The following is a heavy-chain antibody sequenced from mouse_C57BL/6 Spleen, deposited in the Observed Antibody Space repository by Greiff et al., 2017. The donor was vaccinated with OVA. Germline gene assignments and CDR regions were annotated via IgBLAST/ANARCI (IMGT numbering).Heavy chain of an antibody. Sequence: QVQLKQPGAELVKPGASVKVSCKASGYTFTSYWMHWVKQRPGQGLEWIGRIHPSDSDTNYNQKFKGKATLTVDKSSSTAYMQLSSLTSEDSAVYYCAIEGPQAQATYSLGWGQGTTLTVSS. J-gene: IGHJ2*01. CDR3: AIEGPQAQATYSLG. D-gene: IGHD3-2*02. V-gene: IGHV1-74*01. CDR2: IHPSDSDT. CDR1: GYTFTSYW.